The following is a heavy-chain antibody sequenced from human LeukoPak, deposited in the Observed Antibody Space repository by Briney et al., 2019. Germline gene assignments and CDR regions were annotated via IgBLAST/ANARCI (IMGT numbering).Heavy chain of an antibody. J-gene: IGHJ4*02. CDR1: GFTFSSYS. CDR2: ISSSSSYI. CDR3: ARGGGGSPTLIAVAGGGGDNFDY. Sequence: GGSLRLSCAASGFTFSSYSMNWVRQAPGKGLEWVSSISSSSSYIYYADSVKGRFTISRDNAKNSLYLQMNSLRAEDTAVYYCARGGGGSPTLIAVAGGGGDNFDYWGQGTLVTVSS. D-gene: IGHD6-19*01. V-gene: IGHV3-21*01.